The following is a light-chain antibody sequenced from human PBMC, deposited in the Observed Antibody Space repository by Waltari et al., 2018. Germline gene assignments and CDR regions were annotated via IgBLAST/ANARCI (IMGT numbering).Light chain of an antibody. J-gene: IGLJ1*01. Sequence: QSALTQPASVSGSPGQSITVSCPGTSSAVGSYNLVSWYQHHPPKAPKLMMYEVSKRPSGVSNRFSGSKSGDTASLTISGLQPEDEADYYCCSYAGANTYVFGSGTKVTVL. CDR1: SSAVGSYNL. CDR3: CSYAGANTYV. CDR2: EVS. V-gene: IGLV2-23*02.